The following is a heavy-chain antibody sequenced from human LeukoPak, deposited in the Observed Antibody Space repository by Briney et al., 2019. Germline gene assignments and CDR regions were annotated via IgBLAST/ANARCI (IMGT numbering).Heavy chain of an antibody. J-gene: IGHJ4*02. CDR2: VYYSGTA. D-gene: IGHD6-13*01. CDR3: ARRSSRAADFDY. V-gene: IGHV4-39*01. Sequence: SETLSLTCTVSGGSISSSSYYWGWIRQPPGKGLEWIGSVYYSGTAYFNPSLESRVTISVDTSTHQFSLRLRSVTAADTAVYYCARRSSRAADFDYWGQGTLVTVSS. CDR1: GGSISSSSYY.